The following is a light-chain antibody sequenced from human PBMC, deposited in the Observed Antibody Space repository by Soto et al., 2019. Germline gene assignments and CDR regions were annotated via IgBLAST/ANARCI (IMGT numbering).Light chain of an antibody. V-gene: IGLV1-47*01. Sequence: QSVLTQPPSASGTPGQRVTISCSGSSSNIGRNYVYWYQQLPGTATKLLISRDNHRPSGVPDRFSGSKSGTSASLAISGLRSDDEAESSCAAWYARLSAWVFGGGTKLTVL. J-gene: IGLJ3*02. CDR1: SSNIGRNY. CDR3: AAWYARLSAWV. CDR2: RDN.